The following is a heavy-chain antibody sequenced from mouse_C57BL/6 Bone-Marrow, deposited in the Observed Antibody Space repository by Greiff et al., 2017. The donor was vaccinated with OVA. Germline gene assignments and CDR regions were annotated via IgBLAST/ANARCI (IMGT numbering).Heavy chain of an antibody. CDR3: ARQRYYGSRDFDV. CDR2: ISNGGGST. Sequence: EVQLVESGGGLVQPGGSLKLSCAASGFTFSDYYMYWVRQTPEKRLEWVAYISNGGGSTYYPDTVKGRFTISRDNAKNTLYLQMSRLKSEDTAMYYCARQRYYGSRDFDVWGTGTTVTVSS. CDR1: GFTFSDYY. D-gene: IGHD1-1*01. V-gene: IGHV5-12*01. J-gene: IGHJ1*03.